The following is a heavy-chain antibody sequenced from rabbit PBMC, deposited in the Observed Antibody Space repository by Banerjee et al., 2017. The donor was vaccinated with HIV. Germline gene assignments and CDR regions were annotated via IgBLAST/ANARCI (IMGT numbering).Heavy chain of an antibody. V-gene: IGHV1S40*01. CDR2: INSSSGNT. Sequence: QSLEESGGDMGKPEGSLTLTCTASGFSFSNKYVMCWVRQAQGKGLAWIAGINSSSGNTVDATCAKGLFTISRSASTAVALQMTSLTSADPASSFCARDLSGVIGWNFDLWGPGTLVTVS. D-gene: IGHD1-1*01. CDR1: GFSFSNKYV. CDR3: ARDLSGVIGWNFDL. J-gene: IGHJ4*01.